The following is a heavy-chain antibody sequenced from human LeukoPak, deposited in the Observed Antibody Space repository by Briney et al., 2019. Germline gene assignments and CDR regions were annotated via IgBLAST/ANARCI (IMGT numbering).Heavy chain of an antibody. D-gene: IGHD2-8*02. CDR3: ARVRWVGYTSTYFDY. J-gene: IGHJ4*02. CDR1: GGSISSYY. V-gene: IGHV4-59*01. Sequence: SETLSLTCTVSGGSISSYYWSWIRQPPGKGLEWSGYIYYSGSTNYNPSLKSRVTISVDTSKNQFSLKLSSVTAADTAVYYCARVRWVGYTSTYFDYWGQGTLVTVSS. CDR2: IYYSGST.